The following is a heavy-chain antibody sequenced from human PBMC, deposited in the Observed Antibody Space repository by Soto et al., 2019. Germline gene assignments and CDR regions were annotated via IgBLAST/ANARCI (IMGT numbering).Heavy chain of an antibody. CDR2: ISYDGSNK. Sequence: QVQLVESGGGVGQPGRSLRLSCGASGFTFSVYTMHWARQAPGKGLEWVGLISYDGSNKYYADSVKGRFTISRDISKNTLFLQMSSLRVADTAVYYCVRDGGGESYHSDYWGQGTLVTVSS. V-gene: IGHV3-30-3*01. CDR3: VRDGGGESYHSDY. D-gene: IGHD1-26*01. CDR1: GFTFSVYT. J-gene: IGHJ4*02.